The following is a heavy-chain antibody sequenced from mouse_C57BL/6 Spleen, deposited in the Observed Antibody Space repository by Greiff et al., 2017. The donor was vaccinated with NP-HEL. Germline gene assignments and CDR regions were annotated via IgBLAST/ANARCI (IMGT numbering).Heavy chain of an antibody. Sequence: DVMLVESGGGLVKPGGSLKLSCAASGFTFSSYAMSWVRQTPEKRLEWVATISDGGSYTYYPDNVKGRFTISRDNAKNNLYLQMSHLKSEDTAMYYCARGDYDVPAWFAYWGQGTLVTVSA. V-gene: IGHV5-4*03. CDR2: ISDGGSYT. D-gene: IGHD2-4*01. J-gene: IGHJ3*01. CDR3: ARGDYDVPAWFAY. CDR1: GFTFSSYA.